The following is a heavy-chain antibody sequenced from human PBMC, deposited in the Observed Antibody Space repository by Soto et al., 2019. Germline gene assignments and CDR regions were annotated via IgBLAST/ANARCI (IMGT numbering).Heavy chain of an antibody. Sequence: GGSLRLSCAASGFKFSNYWMSWVRQAPGKGLEWVGNIKHDTSEAHYVDSVKGRFTISRDNTKNSLFLQMNNLRAEDTAVYNCARDSPGTMIPFDPWGQGTLVTVSS. D-gene: IGHD3-22*01. CDR2: IKHDTSEA. J-gene: IGHJ5*02. CDR1: GFKFSNYW. V-gene: IGHV3-7*01. CDR3: ARDSPGTMIPFDP.